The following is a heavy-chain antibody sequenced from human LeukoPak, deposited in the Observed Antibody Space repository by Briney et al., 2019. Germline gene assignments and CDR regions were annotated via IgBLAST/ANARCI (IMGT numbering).Heavy chain of an antibody. V-gene: IGHV3-64D*06. CDR3: VNTGSIVVVPAAMSFDY. D-gene: IGHD2-2*01. J-gene: IGHJ4*02. CDR1: GINFSSCA. Sequence: GAPRPFWSAFGINFSSCAMDWGRQAPGNGLEFVSTISSNGGSTYYADSVKGRFTISRDNSKNTLYLQMSSLRAEDTAVYYCVNTGSIVVVPAAMSFDYWGQGTLVTVSS. CDR2: ISSNGGST.